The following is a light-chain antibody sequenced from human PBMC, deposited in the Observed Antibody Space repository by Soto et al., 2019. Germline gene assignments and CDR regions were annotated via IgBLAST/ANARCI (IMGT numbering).Light chain of an antibody. CDR1: SSDVGGYNF. CDR3: SSYAATNNYV. CDR2: EVT. J-gene: IGLJ1*01. Sequence: QSALTQPPSASGSPGQSVTISCTGTSSDVGGYNFVSWYQQHPGKAPQLIIYEVTKRPSGVPDRFSGPKSGNTASLTVSGLQTEDEADYYCSSYAATNNYVFGSGTKVTVL. V-gene: IGLV2-8*01.